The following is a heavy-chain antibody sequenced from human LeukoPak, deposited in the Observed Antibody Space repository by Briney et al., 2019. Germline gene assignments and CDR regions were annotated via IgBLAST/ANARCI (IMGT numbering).Heavy chain of an antibody. V-gene: IGHV3-48*01. J-gene: IGHJ4*02. Sequence: GGSLRLSCAASGFTFSRDSMNWVRQAPGKGLEWVSYINGGGSPIYYADSVRGRFTISKDNAKNSLYLQMNSLRAEDTAVYYCVRDNPRCCGVVPANIDDYWGQGTLVTVSS. CDR1: GFTFSRDS. CDR3: VRDNPRCCGVVPANIDDY. D-gene: IGHD2-15*01. CDR2: INGGGSPI.